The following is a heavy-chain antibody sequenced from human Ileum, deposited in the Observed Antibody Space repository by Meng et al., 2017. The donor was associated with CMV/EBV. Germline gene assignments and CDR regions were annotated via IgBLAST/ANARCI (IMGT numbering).Heavy chain of an antibody. D-gene: IGHD1-26*01. CDR1: GASIRTNSYY. J-gene: IGHJ3*02. V-gene: IGHV4-39*07. CDR3: ARDLFARRVGPRDVFDI. Sequence: SETLSLTCTVSGASIRTNSYYWGWIRQSPGTGLEWIGNIYYTGSTNYNPSLRSRVIMSVDTSKNQFSLRLSSVTAADTAVYYCARDLFARRVGPRDVFDIWGQGTVVTVSS. CDR2: IYYTGST.